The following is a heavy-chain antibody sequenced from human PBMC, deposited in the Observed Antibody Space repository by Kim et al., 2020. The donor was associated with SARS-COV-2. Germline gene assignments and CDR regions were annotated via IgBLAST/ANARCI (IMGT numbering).Heavy chain of an antibody. D-gene: IGHD3-22*01. V-gene: IGHV3-66*01. CDR3: ARESFYYYDSSGYQINYFDY. Sequence: GGSLRLSCAASGFTVSSNYMSWVRQAPGKGLEWVSVIYSGGSTYYADSVQGRFTISRDNSKNTLYLQMNSLRAEDTAVYYCARESFYYYDSSGYQINYFDYWGQGTLVTVSS. CDR2: IYSGGST. CDR1: GFTVSSNY. J-gene: IGHJ4*02.